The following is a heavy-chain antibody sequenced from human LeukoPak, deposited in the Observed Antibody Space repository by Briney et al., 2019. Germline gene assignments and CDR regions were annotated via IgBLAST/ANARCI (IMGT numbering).Heavy chain of an antibody. CDR3: AKAPVTTCRGAFCYPFDY. Sequence: ASVKVSCKASGYTLINNYMHWVRQAPGQGLEWIGWINPNSGNTKYAQKFQGRVTMTRDTSINTAYMELSSLRSDDTAVYYCAKAPVTTCRGAFCYPFDYWGLGTLVTVSS. D-gene: IGHD2-15*01. CDR2: INPNSGNT. J-gene: IGHJ4*02. CDR1: GYTLINNY. V-gene: IGHV1-2*02.